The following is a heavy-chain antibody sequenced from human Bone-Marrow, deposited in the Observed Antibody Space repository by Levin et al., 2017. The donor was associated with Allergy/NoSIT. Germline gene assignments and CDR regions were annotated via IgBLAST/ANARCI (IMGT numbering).Heavy chain of an antibody. D-gene: IGHD3-22*01. J-gene: IGHJ2*01. CDR3: ARETTYYFDTGGDLRAGWYFDL. CDR2: ISSGSGTS. Sequence: GESLKISCAASGFGFNTYNMHWVRQAPGKGLECISYISSGSGTSDYADSVKGRFTISRDNANNSMYLQMNSLRAEDTAVYYCARETTYYFDTGGDLRAGWYFDLWGRGTLVTVSS. V-gene: IGHV3-48*01. CDR1: GFGFNTYN.